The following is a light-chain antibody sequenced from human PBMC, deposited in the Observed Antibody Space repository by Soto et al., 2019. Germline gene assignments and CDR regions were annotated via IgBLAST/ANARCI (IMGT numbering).Light chain of an antibody. CDR1: QSISQY. CDR2: DAS. V-gene: IGKV1-5*01. J-gene: IGKJ2*01. Sequence: DIQMTQSPSSLSASVGDRVTSACRASQSISQYLAWYQQKPGKAPKLLIYDASTLEGGIPSRFSGSGSGTKFTLTISTLQPADFATYHCQQYSSASTFGHGTKLGIK. CDR3: QQYSSAST.